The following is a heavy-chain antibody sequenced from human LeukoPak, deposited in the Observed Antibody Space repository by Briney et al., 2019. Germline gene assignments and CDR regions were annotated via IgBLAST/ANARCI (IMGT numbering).Heavy chain of an antibody. J-gene: IGHJ6*02. V-gene: IGHV3-21*01. CDR1: GFTFSSYS. Sequence: GGPLRLSCAASGFTFSSYSMNWVRQAPGKGLEWVSSISSSSSYIYYADSVKGRFTISRDNAKNSLYLQMNSLRAEDTAVYYCARAIRLAAAAPLTGGMDVWGQGTTVTVSS. CDR3: ARAIRLAAAAPLTGGMDV. D-gene: IGHD6-13*01. CDR2: ISSSSSYI.